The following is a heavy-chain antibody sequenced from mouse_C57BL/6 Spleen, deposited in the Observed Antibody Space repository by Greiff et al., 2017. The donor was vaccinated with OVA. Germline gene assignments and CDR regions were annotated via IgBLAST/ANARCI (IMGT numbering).Heavy chain of an antibody. D-gene: IGHD1-1*01. CDR1: GYSFTSYY. CDR3: ARDYYGSSGFAY. V-gene: IGHV1-66*01. Sequence: QVQLQQSGPELVKPGASVKVSCKASGYSFTSYYIHWVKQRTGQGLAWIGWIYPGSGNTKYNEKFKGKATLTAATSSSTAYMQRSSLTSEASAVYCCARDYYGSSGFAYWGQGTLVTVSA. CDR2: IYPGSGNT. J-gene: IGHJ3*01.